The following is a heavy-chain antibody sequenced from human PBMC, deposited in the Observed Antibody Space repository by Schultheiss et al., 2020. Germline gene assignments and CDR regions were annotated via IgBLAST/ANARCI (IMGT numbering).Heavy chain of an antibody. CDR3: ARQTIAGRPAYFHL. Sequence: SETLSLTCTVTGDSISRGSFYWSWIRQPAGKGLEWIERISASGSTNYNPSLESRVTISVDLSKNQFSLKLTSVTATDTAVYFCARQTIAGRPAYFHLWGQGTLVTVSS. D-gene: IGHD6-6*01. CDR2: ISASGST. J-gene: IGHJ1*01. V-gene: IGHV4-61*02. CDR1: GDSISRGSFY.